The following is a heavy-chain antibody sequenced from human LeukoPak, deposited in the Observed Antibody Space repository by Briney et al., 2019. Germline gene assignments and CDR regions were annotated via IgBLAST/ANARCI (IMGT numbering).Heavy chain of an antibody. CDR1: GYSFTTYW. V-gene: IGHV5-51*01. J-gene: IGHJ6*02. CDR3: ARHLGRMVRGLRRGDYYYGMDV. Sequence: KDGESLKISCKGSGYSFTTYWIGWVRQMPGKGLEWMGIIYPADSDTKYSPSFQGQITISADKSINTAYLQWSSLKASDTAMYYCARHLGRMVRGLRRGDYYYGMDVWGQGTTVTVSS. D-gene: IGHD3-10*01. CDR2: IYPADSDT.